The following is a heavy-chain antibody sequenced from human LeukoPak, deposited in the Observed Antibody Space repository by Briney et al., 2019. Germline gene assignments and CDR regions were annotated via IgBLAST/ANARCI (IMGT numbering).Heavy chain of an antibody. J-gene: IGHJ4*02. D-gene: IGHD3-16*01. CDR2: ISGSGGTT. Sequence: QPGGSLRLSCAASGFTFSSYAMNWVRQVPGKGLEWVSVISGSGGTTYYADSVKGRFTISRDNSKNMLYLQMNSLRAEDTAVYYCAKRVGGVNNFDYWGQGTLVTVSS. CDR1: GFTFSSYA. V-gene: IGHV3-23*01. CDR3: AKRVGGVNNFDY.